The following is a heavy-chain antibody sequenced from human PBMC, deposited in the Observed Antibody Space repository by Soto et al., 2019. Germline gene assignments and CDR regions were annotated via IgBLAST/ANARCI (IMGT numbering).Heavy chain of an antibody. CDR3: ARGRIVVVPAAPAYYYGMDV. Sequence: ASVKVSCKASGYTFTSYAMHWVLQAPGQRLEWMGWINAGNGNTKYSQKFQGRVTITRDTSASTAYMELSSLRSEDTAVYYCARGRIVVVPAAPAYYYGMDVWGQGTTVTVSS. J-gene: IGHJ6*02. D-gene: IGHD2-2*01. V-gene: IGHV1-3*01. CDR2: INAGNGNT. CDR1: GYTFTSYA.